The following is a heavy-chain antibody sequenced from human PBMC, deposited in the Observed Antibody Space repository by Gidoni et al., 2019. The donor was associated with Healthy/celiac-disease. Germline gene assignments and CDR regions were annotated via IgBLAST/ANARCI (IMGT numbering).Heavy chain of an antibody. CDR3: ARDLGCGGDCYGY. CDR2: INAGNGNT. V-gene: IGHV1-3*01. J-gene: IGHJ4*02. D-gene: IGHD2-21*01. Sequence: QVQLVQSGAEVKKPGASVKVSCKASGYTFTSYAMHWVRQAPGQRLEWMGWINAGNGNTKYSQKFQGRVTITRDTSASTAYMELSSLRSEDTAVYYCARDLGCGGDCYGYWGQGTLVTVSS. CDR1: GYTFTSYA.